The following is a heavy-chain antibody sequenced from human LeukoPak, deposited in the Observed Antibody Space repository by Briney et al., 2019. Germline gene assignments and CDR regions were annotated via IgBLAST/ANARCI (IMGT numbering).Heavy chain of an antibody. CDR1: GFTFSSYS. CDR2: ISSSSRTI. J-gene: IGHJ1*01. D-gene: IGHD3-10*01. Sequence: GGSLRLSCAAPGFTFSSYSMNWVRQAPGKGLEWVSYISSSSRTIYYADSVKGRFTVSRDNAKNSLYLQMNSLRDEDTAVYYCARGAGPYYYGSVSLKYLPAEYFQHWGQGTLVTVSS. V-gene: IGHV3-48*02. CDR3: ARGAGPYYYGSVSLKYLPAEYFQH.